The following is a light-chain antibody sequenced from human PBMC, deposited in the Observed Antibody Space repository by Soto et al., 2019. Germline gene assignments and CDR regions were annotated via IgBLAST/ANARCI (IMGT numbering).Light chain of an antibody. CDR3: SSFTSNSTVV. Sequence: QSALTQPASVSGSPGQSITISCTGTSSDVGIYKYVSWYQQHPGKAPNLMIYEVANRPSGVSNRFSGSKSGNTASLTISGLQAEDEADYYCSSFTSNSTVVFGGGTKLTVL. J-gene: IGLJ2*01. V-gene: IGLV2-14*01. CDR2: EVA. CDR1: SSDVGIYKY.